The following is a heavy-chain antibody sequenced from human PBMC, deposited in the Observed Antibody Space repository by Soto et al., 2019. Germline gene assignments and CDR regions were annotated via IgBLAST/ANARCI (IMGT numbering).Heavy chain of an antibody. CDR2: INPNSGAT. Sequence: QVQLVQSRAEVKKPGASANVSCKASGYTFTDYYIYWLRQAPGHGLEWMGWINPNSGATNYAHNFQGRVTMTRDTSIRAAYMELSRLSSDDTAVYYCAKDQGGYMVSGMDVWGQGTTVTVSS. V-gene: IGHV1-2*02. CDR1: GYTFTDYY. D-gene: IGHD2-2*02. J-gene: IGHJ6*02. CDR3: AKDQGGYMVSGMDV.